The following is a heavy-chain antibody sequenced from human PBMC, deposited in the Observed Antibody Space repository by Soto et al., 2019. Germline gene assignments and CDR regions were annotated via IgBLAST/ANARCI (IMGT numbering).Heavy chain of an antibody. D-gene: IGHD2-8*01. CDR3: AKDIAWGVRIDLDY. CDR1: GFTFSSYG. J-gene: IGHJ4*02. CDR2: ISYDGSNK. V-gene: IGHV3-30*18. Sequence: GGSLRLSCAASGFTFSSYGMHWVRQAPGKGLEWVAVISYDGSNKYYADSVKGRFTISRDNSKNTLYLQMNSLRAEDTAVYYCAKDIAWGVRIDLDYWGQGTLVTVSS.